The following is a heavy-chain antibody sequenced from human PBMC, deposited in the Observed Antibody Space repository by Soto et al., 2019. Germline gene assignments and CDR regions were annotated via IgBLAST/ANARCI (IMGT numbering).Heavy chain of an antibody. V-gene: IGHV3-9*01. CDR3: AKDKGPGMVVIAWSYFDY. J-gene: IGHJ4*02. CDR2: ISWNSGSI. D-gene: IGHD2-21*01. Sequence: EVQLVESGGGLVQPGRSLRLSCAASGFTFDDYAMHWVRQAPGKGLEWVSGISWNSGSIGYADSVKGRFTISRDNAENSLYLQINSLRAEDTALYYCAKDKGPGMVVIAWSYFDYWGQGTLVTVSS. CDR1: GFTFDDYA.